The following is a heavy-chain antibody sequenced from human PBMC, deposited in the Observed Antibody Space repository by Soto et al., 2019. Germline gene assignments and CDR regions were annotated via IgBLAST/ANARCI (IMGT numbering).Heavy chain of an antibody. V-gene: IGHV3-23*01. CDR2: ISGSGGST. CDR3: AKVTAAAGLYYYYYGMDV. D-gene: IGHD6-13*01. Sequence: GGSLRLSCAASGFTFSSYAMSWVRQAPGKGLEWVSAISGSGGSTYYADSVKGRFTISRDNSKNTLYLQMNSLRAEDTAVYYCAKVTAAAGLYYYYYGMDVWDQGTTVTVSS. J-gene: IGHJ6*02. CDR1: GFTFSSYA.